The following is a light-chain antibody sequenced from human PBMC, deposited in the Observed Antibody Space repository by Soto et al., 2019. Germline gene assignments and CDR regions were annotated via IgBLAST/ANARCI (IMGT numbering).Light chain of an antibody. CDR1: QGISSF. CDR3: QKLNSYPIT. CDR2: AAS. Sequence: IQLTQSPWARAASVGGSVTSTFRASQGISSFLAWYQQKPGKAPKLLIYAASTLQSGVPSRFSGSGSGTDFTLTISSLQPEDFATYFCQKLNSYPITFGQGTRLEIK. J-gene: IGKJ5*01. V-gene: IGKV1-9*01.